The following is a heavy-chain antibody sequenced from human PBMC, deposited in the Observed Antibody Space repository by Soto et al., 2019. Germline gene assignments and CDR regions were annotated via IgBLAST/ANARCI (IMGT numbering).Heavy chain of an antibody. CDR2: INPSGGST. CDR1: GYTFTSYY. Sequence: QVQLVQSGAEVKKPGASVKVSCKASGYTFTSYYMHWVRQAPGQGLEWMGIINPSGGSTSYAQKFQGRVTRTRGTSTSTVYMVLSSLRSEDTAVYYCARAFSGYCSGGSCPNWFDPWGQGTLVTVSS. J-gene: IGHJ5*02. V-gene: IGHV1-46*01. D-gene: IGHD2-15*01. CDR3: ARAFSGYCSGGSCPNWFDP.